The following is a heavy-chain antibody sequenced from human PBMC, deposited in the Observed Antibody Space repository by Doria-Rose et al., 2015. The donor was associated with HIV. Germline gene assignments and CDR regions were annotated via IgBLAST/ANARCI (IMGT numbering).Heavy chain of an antibody. CDR2: IFSDDGR. CDR3: ARIKSSRWYHKYYFDF. J-gene: IGHJ4*02. CDR1: GVSLSSPGMG. D-gene: IGHD6-13*01. V-gene: IGHV2-26*01. Sequence: SGPVLVKPTETLTLTCTVSGVSLSSPGMGVSWIRQPPGKALEWLANIFSDDGRSYITSLKSRLTISRGTSKSQVVLTMTDMGPVDTATYYCARIKSSRWYHKYYFDFWGQGTLVIVSA.